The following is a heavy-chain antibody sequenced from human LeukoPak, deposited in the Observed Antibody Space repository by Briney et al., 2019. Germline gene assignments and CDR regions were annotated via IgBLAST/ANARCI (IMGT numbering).Heavy chain of an antibody. CDR3: ARGGSVYSSSWYPFGYYYGMDV. CDR2: ISAYNGNT. Sequence: ASVKVSCKASGYTFTSYGISWVRQAPGQGLEWMGWISAYNGNTNYAQKLQGRVTMTTDTSTSTAYMELRSLRSDDTAVYYCARGGSVYSSSWYPFGYYYGMDVWGQGTTVTVSS. J-gene: IGHJ6*02. V-gene: IGHV1-18*01. D-gene: IGHD6-13*01. CDR1: GYTFTSYG.